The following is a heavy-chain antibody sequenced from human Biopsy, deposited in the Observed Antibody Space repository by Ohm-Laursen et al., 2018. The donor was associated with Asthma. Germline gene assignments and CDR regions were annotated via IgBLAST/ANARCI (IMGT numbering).Heavy chain of an antibody. CDR2: HDHEEGGT. D-gene: IGHD4-17*01. J-gene: IGHJ4*02. CDR3: ASDFPKDYVRYNFQF. V-gene: IGHV1-24*01. Sequence: VASVKVSCKISGYSLTDLSMHWVRQAPGHGLEWMGGHDHEEGGTVNARRFQGRVTMTEDTSTDTAYMELSSLSSDDTAVYYCASDFPKDYVRYNFQFWGQGTLVTVSS. CDR1: GYSLTDLS.